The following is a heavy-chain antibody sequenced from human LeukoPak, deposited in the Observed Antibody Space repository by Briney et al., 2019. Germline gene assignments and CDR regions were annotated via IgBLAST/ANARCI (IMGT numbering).Heavy chain of an antibody. D-gene: IGHD5-18*01. CDR1: GGSISSYY. V-gene: IGHV4-59*01. CDR2: IYYSGST. J-gene: IGHJ6*03. CDR3: ARSRWIQLWDYYYYYMDV. Sequence: PSETLSLTCTVSGGSISSYYWSWIRQPPGKGLEWIGYIYYSGSTNYNPSLKSRVTISVDTSKNQFSLKLSSVTAADTAVYYCARSRWIQLWDYYYYYMDVWGKGTTVTVSS.